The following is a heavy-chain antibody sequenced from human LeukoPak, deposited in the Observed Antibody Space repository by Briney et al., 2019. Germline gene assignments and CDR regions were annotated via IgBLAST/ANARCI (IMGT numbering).Heavy chain of an antibody. CDR1: GFTFSRYA. V-gene: IGHV3-23*01. CDR3: AKDPWDCSSTSCPDY. D-gene: IGHD2-2*01. CDR2: MNGSVSSTYSGGST. Sequence: GGSVRLSCAASGFTFSRYAMSWVRQPPGKGLEWGSSMNGSVSSTYSGGSTYYADSVKGRFTISRDNSKNTLYLQMNSLRAEDTAIYYCAKDPWDCSSTSCPDYWGHGTLVTVSS. J-gene: IGHJ4*01.